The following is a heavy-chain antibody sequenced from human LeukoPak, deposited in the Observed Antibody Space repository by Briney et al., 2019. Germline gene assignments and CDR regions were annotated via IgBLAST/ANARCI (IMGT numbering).Heavy chain of an antibody. V-gene: IGHV3-7*03. CDR2: IKQDGSEK. D-gene: IGHD5-24*01. Sequence: PGGSLRLSCAASGFTFSSYWMSWVRQAPGKGLEWVANIKQDGSEKYYVDSVKGRFTISRDNAKNSLYLQMNSLRAEDTAVYYCAREIGPIQLHLWGSAFDYWGQGTLVTVSS. CDR1: GFTFSSYW. J-gene: IGHJ4*02. CDR3: AREIGPIQLHLWGSAFDY.